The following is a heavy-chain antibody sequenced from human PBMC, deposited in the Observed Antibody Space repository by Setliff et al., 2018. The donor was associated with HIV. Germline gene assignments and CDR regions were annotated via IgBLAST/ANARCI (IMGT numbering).Heavy chain of an antibody. CDR3: AKDHATVLTQLDY. Sequence: GGSLRLSCAAPGFTFSSYAMSWVRQAPGKGLEWVSGISASGGSTYSADSVRGRFTISRDNSKNTLFLQINSLRAEDTAVYYCAKDHATVLTQLDYWGQGTLVTVSS. CDR2: ISASGGST. J-gene: IGHJ4*02. CDR1: GFTFSSYA. V-gene: IGHV3-23*01. D-gene: IGHD2-8*01.